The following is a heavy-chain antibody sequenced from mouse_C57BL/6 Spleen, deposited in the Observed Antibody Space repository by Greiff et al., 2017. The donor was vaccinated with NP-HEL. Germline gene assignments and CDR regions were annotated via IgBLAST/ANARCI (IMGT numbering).Heavy chain of an antibody. CDR1: GFSFNTYA. D-gene: IGHD4-1*01. CDR3: VRQKTGTGYFDV. CDR2: IRSKSNNYAT. J-gene: IGHJ1*03. Sequence: EVMLVESGGGLVQPKGSLKLSCAASGFSFNTYAMNWVRQAPGKGLEWVARIRSKSNNYATYYADSVKDRFTISRDDSESMLYLQMNNLKTEDTAMYYCVRQKTGTGYFDVWGTGTTVTVSS. V-gene: IGHV10-1*01.